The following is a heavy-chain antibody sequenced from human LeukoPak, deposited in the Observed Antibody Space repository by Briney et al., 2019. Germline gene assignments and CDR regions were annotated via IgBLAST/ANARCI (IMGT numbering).Heavy chain of an antibody. J-gene: IGHJ6*03. V-gene: IGHV1-69*05. CDR1: GGTFISYA. CDR3: AREVPAANYYYMDV. Sequence: GASVKVSCKASGGTFISYAISWVRQALGQGLEWMGGIIPIFGTANYAQKFQGRVTITTDESTSTAYMELSSLRSEDTAVYYCAREVPAANYYYMDVWGKGTTVTVSS. CDR2: IIPIFGTA. D-gene: IGHD2-2*01.